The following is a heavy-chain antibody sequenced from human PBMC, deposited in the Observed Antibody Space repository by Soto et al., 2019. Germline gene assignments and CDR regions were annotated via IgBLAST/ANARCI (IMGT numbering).Heavy chain of an antibody. CDR1: GFTFSSYA. V-gene: IGHV3-23*01. D-gene: IGHD3-9*01. Sequence: GGSLRLSCAASGFTFSSYAMSWVRQAPGKGLEWVSAISGSGGSTYYADSVKGRFTFSRDNSKNTQYLQMNSLRAEDTGVYYCAKDRTPRFCDILTGYYDPDYYYYMDVWGKGTTVTVSS. J-gene: IGHJ6*03. CDR3: AKDRTPRFCDILTGYYDPDYYYYMDV. CDR2: ISGSGGST.